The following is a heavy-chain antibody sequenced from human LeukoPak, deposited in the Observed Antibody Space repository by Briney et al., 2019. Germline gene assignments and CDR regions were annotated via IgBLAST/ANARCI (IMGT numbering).Heavy chain of an antibody. CDR3: ARGEGSYYYDSSAWFDP. CDR2: IYTSGST. J-gene: IGHJ5*02. V-gene: IGHV4-4*07. CDR1: GGSISSYY. D-gene: IGHD3-22*01. Sequence: SETLSLTCTVSGGSISSYYWSWIRQPAGKGLEWIGRIYTSGSTNYNPSLKSRVTMSVDTSKNQFSLKLSSVTAADTAVYYCARGEGSYYYDSSAWFDPWSQGTLVTVSS.